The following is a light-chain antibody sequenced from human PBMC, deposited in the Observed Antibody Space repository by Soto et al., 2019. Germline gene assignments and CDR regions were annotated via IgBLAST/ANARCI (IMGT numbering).Light chain of an antibody. CDR1: QNISRH. J-gene: IGKJ2*03. V-gene: IGKV1-39*01. CDR2: GAS. Sequence: DIQMTQSPSSLSASVGDRVTITCRASQNISRHLNWYQHKTGKPPKVLMYGASTLHGGVPSGFSGNGSATDFTLTINNLQPEDFATYYCQQSYSIPHSFGQGTKLEIK. CDR3: QQSYSIPHS.